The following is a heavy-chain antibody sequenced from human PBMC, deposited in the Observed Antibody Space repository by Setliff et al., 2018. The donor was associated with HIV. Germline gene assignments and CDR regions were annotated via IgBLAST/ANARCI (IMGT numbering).Heavy chain of an antibody. Sequence: SETLSLTCTVSGGSISSGRYYWSWIRQPAGKGLEWIGRIYYSGSTYYNPSLKSRVTISVDMSKNQFSLKLSSVTAADTAVYYCAGGPGYCSGGTCYPGGWFDPWGQGTLVTVSS. CDR1: GGSISSGRYY. CDR3: AGGPGYCSGGTCYPGGWFDP. CDR2: IYYSGST. V-gene: IGHV4-39*07. D-gene: IGHD2-15*01. J-gene: IGHJ5*02.